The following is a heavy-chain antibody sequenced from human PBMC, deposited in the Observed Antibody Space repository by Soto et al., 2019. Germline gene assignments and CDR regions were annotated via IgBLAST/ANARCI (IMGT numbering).Heavy chain of an antibody. CDR1: GFTFGAYT. Sequence: QMQLVESGGGVVQPGRSLRLSCAASGFTFGAYTMHWVRQAPGKGLEWVAVISYDGNSERYTDLVKGRFIVSRDNSKSTMYLQMNSLRAEDTAVYYCARDGYSGRSEGFDIWGQGTMVTVSS. CDR2: ISYDGNSE. J-gene: IGHJ3*02. CDR3: ARDGYSGRSEGFDI. V-gene: IGHV3-30*14. D-gene: IGHD1-26*01.